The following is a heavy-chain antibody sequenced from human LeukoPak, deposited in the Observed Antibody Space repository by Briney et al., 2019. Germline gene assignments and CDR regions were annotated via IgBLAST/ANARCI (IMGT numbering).Heavy chain of an antibody. J-gene: IGHJ4*02. V-gene: IGHV3-49*03. Sequence: GRSLRLSCTASGFSVGDYGMTWLRQPPGKGLEWVGFVRSTAFAGTTEYAASVRGRFTVSRDDSKNIAYPQMDGLKTEDTAMYYCARGDTGPGAKYYFDYWGQGTLVTVSS. D-gene: IGHD2-2*01. CDR3: ARGDTGPGAKYYFDY. CDR1: GFSVGDYG. CDR2: VRSTAFAGTT.